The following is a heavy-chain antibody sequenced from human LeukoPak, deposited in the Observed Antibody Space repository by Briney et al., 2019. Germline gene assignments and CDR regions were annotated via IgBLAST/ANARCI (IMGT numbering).Heavy chain of an antibody. CDR3: ARGGGTVGAGLDI. CDR2: INPNSGGT. Sequence: VASVTVSCKASGYTFSGYYMHWVRQAPGQGLEWMGWINPNSGGTYYAQNFQGRVTMTRDTSISTAYMELSRLRSDDTAVYYCARGGGTVGAGLDIWGQGTMVTVSS. J-gene: IGHJ3*02. V-gene: IGHV1-2*02. D-gene: IGHD1-26*01. CDR1: GYTFSGYY.